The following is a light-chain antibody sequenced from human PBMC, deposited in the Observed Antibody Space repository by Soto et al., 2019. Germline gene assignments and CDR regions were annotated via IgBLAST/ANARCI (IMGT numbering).Light chain of an antibody. CDR3: QSYTSSLSVV. J-gene: IGLJ2*01. Sequence: QSVLTQPPSVSGAPGQRVTISCTGSSSTIGAGYDVHWYQHLPGTAPKLLIYGNINRPSGVPDRFSGSKSDTSASLAITGLQAEDEADYYCQSYTSSLSVVFGGGTKVTVL. V-gene: IGLV1-40*01. CDR1: SSTIGAGYD. CDR2: GNI.